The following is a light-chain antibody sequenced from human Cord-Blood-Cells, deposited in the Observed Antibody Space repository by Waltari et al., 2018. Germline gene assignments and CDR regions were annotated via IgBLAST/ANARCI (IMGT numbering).Light chain of an antibody. CDR3: NSRDSSGNHVV. CDR2: GKN. CDR1: SLRSYN. J-gene: IGLJ2*01. V-gene: IGLV3-19*01. Sequence: SSELTQDPAVSVALGQTVRITCQGDSLRSYNASWYQQKPGQAPLLGIYGKNNRPSGISDRCSGSSSGNTASLTITGAQAEDEADYYCNSRDSSGNHVVFGGGTKLTVL.